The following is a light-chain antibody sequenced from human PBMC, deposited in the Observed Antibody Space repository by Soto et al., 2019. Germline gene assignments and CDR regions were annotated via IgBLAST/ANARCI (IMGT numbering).Light chain of an antibody. CDR3: QQRSDLPVT. V-gene: IGKV3-11*01. J-gene: IGKJ3*01. CDR2: DAT. CDR1: QSVSSY. Sequence: EIVLTQSPATLSLSPGVRVTLSCRASQSVSSYLACYQQKPGQAPRLLIYDATKRATGIPPRFSGRGSRTHFPLTISGLAPEDFAVYYCQQRSDLPVTVGPGTTVDFK.